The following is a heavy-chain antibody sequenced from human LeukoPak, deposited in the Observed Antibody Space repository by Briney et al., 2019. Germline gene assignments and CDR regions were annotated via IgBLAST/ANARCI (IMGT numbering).Heavy chain of an antibody. CDR3: ATSYDAKTAPYDL. CDR1: GGPISSYG. CDR2: IYTTGIT. D-gene: IGHD3-3*01. V-gene: IGHV4-4*09. J-gene: IGHJ5*02. Sequence: SETLSLTCTASGGPISSYGWTWVRQPPGKALEWIGYIYTTGITDYNPSLTSRVTMSVDTSKNQVSMELRFLTAADTALYYCATSYDAKTAPYDLWGRGTLVTVSS.